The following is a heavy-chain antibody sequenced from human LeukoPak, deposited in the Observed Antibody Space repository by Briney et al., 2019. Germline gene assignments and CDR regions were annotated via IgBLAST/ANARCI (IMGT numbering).Heavy chain of an antibody. CDR2: INPNSGST. V-gene: IGHV1-2*02. Sequence: ASVKVSCKASGYTFTGYYMHWVRQAPGQGLEWVGWINPNSGSTNYAQKFQGRVTMTRDTSISTAYMELSRLRSDDTAVYYCARRLRYCSSTSCYYYFDYWGQGTLVTVSS. CDR1: GYTFTGYY. CDR3: ARRLRYCSSTSCYYYFDY. J-gene: IGHJ4*02. D-gene: IGHD2-2*01.